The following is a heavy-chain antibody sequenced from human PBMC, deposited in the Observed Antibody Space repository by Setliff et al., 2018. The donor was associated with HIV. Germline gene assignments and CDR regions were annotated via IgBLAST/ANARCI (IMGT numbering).Heavy chain of an antibody. CDR2: IHTSGST. CDR1: GDSIGYYY. D-gene: IGHD2-15*01. V-gene: IGHV4-4*07. CDR3: ARDRIEVVVDGPHDVFDV. Sequence: SETLSLTCTVSGDSIGYYYWSWIRQPAGRGLERMGRIHTSGSTNYNPSLTSRVTLSVDTSKNQFFLKLTSLSAADTAVYYCARDRIEVVVDGPHDVFDVWGRGTTVTVSS. J-gene: IGHJ3*01.